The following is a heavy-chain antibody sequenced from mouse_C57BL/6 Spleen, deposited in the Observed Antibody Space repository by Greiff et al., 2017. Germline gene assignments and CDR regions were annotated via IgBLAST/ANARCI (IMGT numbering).Heavy chain of an antibody. CDR1: GYTFTSYW. Sequence: QVQLKQPGAELVRPGSSVKLSCKASGYTFTSYWMDWVKQRPGQGLEWIGNIYPSDSETHYNQKFKDKATLTVDKSSSTAYMQLSSLTSEDSAVYYCAKTDYGSSYYFDYWGQGTTLTVSS. J-gene: IGHJ2*01. CDR2: IYPSDSET. CDR3: AKTDYGSSYYFDY. V-gene: IGHV1-61*01. D-gene: IGHD1-1*01.